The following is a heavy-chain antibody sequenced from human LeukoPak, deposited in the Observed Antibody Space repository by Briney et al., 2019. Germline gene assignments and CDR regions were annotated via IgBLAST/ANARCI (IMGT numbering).Heavy chain of an antibody. CDR2: ISGSGDIT. D-gene: IGHD3-22*01. CDR3: ARHRTNYYDSSGYGYFDY. J-gene: IGHJ4*02. V-gene: IGHV3-23*01. CDR1: GFTFSSYA. Sequence: PGGSLRLSCAASGFTFSSYAMTWVRQAPGKGLERVSAISGSGDITYYADSVKGRFTISRDNSKNTLFLQMDSLRVEDTAVYYCARHRTNYYDSSGYGYFDYWGQGTLVTVSS.